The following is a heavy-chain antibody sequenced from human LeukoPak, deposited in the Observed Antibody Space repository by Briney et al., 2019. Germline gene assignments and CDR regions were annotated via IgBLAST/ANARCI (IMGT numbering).Heavy chain of an antibody. CDR2: MNPNSGNT. D-gene: IGHD2-15*01. Sequence: ASVKVSCKASGYTFTSYDINWVRQATGQGLEWMGWMNPNSGNTGYAQKFQGRVTMTTDTSTSTAYMELRSLRSDDTAVYYCARSSSATRGGYGMDVWGQGTTVTVSS. CDR1: GYTFTSYD. CDR3: ARSSSATRGGYGMDV. V-gene: IGHV1-8*01. J-gene: IGHJ6*02.